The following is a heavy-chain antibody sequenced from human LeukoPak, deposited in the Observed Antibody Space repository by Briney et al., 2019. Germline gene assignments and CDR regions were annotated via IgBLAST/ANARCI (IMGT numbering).Heavy chain of an antibody. V-gene: IGHV1-69*05. J-gene: IGHJ3*02. CDR2: IIPIFGTA. Sequence: SVKVSCKASGGTFSSYAISWVRQAPGQGLEWMGGIIPIFGTANYAQRFQGRVTITTDESTSTAYMELSSLRSEDTAVYYCARRAPYCSSTSCYAAFDIWGQGTMVTVSS. CDR1: GGTFSSYA. CDR3: ARRAPYCSSTSCYAAFDI. D-gene: IGHD2-2*01.